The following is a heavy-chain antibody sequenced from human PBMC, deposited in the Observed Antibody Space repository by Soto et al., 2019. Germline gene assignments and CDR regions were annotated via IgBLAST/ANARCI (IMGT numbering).Heavy chain of an antibody. CDR3: ARDIITVIGGQIYYYFGMDV. Sequence: SETLSLTYAVGGGSFREYYWSWIRQPPGKGLEWIGEINQSGTTHYNPSLKRRLNITIDTSKNQFSLKLTSVTAADTATYYCARDIITVIGGQIYYYFGMDVWGQGTTVTV. CDR2: INQSGTT. J-gene: IGHJ6*02. CDR1: GGSFREYY. V-gene: IGHV4-34*01. D-gene: IGHD3-10*01.